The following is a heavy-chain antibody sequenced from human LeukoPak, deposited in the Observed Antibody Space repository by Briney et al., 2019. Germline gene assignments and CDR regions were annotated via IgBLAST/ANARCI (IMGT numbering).Heavy chain of an antibody. Sequence: PGRSLRLSCAASGFTFSSYAMSWVRQAPGKGLEWVSAISGSGGSTYYADSVKGRFTISRDNSKNTLYLQMNSLRAEDTAVYYCAKGRQQLVRLLDYWGQGTLVTVSS. D-gene: IGHD6-13*01. J-gene: IGHJ4*02. V-gene: IGHV3-23*01. CDR1: GFTFSSYA. CDR2: ISGSGGST. CDR3: AKGRQQLVRLLDY.